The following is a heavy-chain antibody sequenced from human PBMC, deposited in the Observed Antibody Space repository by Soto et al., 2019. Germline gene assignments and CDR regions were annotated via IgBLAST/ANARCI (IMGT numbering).Heavy chain of an antibody. D-gene: IGHD3-3*01. CDR1: GYTFTSYG. J-gene: IGHJ5*02. CDR2: ISAYNGNT. CDR3: ARDRVSYYDLWRGYYKEFDP. V-gene: IGHV1-18*01. Sequence: GASVKVSCKASGYTFTSYGISWVRQAPGQGLEWMGWISAYNGNTNYAQKLQGRVTMTTDTSTSTAYMELRSLRSDDTAVYYCARDRVSYYDLWRGYYKEFDPWGQGTLVTVSS.